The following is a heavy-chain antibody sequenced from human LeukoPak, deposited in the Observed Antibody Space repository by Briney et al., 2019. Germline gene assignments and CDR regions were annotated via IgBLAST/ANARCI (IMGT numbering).Heavy chain of an antibody. CDR2: ISSSGSTI. CDR3: ARDTPDYYIEWFGELSFYGMDV. Sequence: PGGSLRLSCAASGFTFSDYYMSWIRQAPGKGLEWVSYISSSGSTIYYADSVKGRFTISRDNAKNSLYLQMNSLRAEDTAVYYCARDTPDYYIEWFGELSFYGMDVWGQGTTVTVSS. J-gene: IGHJ6*02. V-gene: IGHV3-11*01. D-gene: IGHD3-10*01. CDR1: GFTFSDYY.